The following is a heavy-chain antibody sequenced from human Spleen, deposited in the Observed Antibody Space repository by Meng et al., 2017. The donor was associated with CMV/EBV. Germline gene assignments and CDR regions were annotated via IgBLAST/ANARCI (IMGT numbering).Heavy chain of an antibody. J-gene: IGHJ1*01. V-gene: IGHV1-18*01. D-gene: IGHD3-3*01. CDR3: ARETSRWSGYYYSG. CDR2: ISGHNGNT. Sequence: ASVKVSCKASDYRVSTYGISWARQAPGQGLEWIGWISGHNGNTRYAQKFQDRVTMNTDTSTSTANKELRSLRSDDTAVYYCARETSRWSGYYYSGWGQGTLVTVSS. CDR1: DYRVSTYG.